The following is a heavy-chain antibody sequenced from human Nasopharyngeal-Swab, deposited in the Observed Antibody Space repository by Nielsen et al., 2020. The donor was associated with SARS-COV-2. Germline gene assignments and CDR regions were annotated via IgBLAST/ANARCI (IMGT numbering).Heavy chain of an antibody. V-gene: IGHV1-58*01. D-gene: IGHD3-10*01. Sequence: SVKVSCKASDFIFTSSDVQWVRQARGQRLEWVGWIVVGSDDTKYAQKFHERATITRDMSTSTAYMELSSLRSEDTAVYYCAADQGVQGARGDYWGQGTLVTVSS. J-gene: IGHJ4*02. CDR1: DFIFTSSD. CDR3: AADQGVQGARGDY. CDR2: IVVGSDDT.